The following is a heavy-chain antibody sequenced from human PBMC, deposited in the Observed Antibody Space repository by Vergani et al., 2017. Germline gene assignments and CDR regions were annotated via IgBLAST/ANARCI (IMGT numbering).Heavy chain of an antibody. J-gene: IGHJ2*01. Sequence: EVQLVESGGGLVQPGRSLRLSCAASGFTFDDYAMHWVRQAPGKGLEWVSGINCNSDSIAYADAVKGRFTISRDNAKNSLYLQMNSLRAEDTALYYCVKDIAASGNYWYFDLCGRGTLVTVSS. D-gene: IGHD6-13*01. CDR3: VKDIAASGNYWYFDL. CDR2: INCNSDSI. V-gene: IGHV3-9*01. CDR1: GFTFDDYA.